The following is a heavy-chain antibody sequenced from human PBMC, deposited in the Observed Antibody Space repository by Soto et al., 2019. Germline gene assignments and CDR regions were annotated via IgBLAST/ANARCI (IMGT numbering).Heavy chain of an antibody. CDR1: GFTFSSYA. D-gene: IGHD2-2*01. CDR2: ISGSGGST. J-gene: IGHJ6*03. CDR3: VKLVVVVPAAMPGYYYYYYMDV. Sequence: GGSLRLSCAASGFTFSSYAMSWVRQAPGKGLEWASAISGSGGSTYYADSVKGRFTISRDNSKNTLYLQMNSLRAEDTAVYYCVKLVVVVPAAMPGYYYYYYMDVWGKGTTVTVSS. V-gene: IGHV3-23*01.